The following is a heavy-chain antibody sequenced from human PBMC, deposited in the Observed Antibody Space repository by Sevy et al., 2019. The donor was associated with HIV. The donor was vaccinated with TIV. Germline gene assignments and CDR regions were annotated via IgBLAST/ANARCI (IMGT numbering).Heavy chain of an antibody. J-gene: IGHJ3*02. CDR2: ISGSGHST. V-gene: IGHV3-23*01. CDR1: GFIFSSFA. Sequence: GGSVRLSCAAYGFIFSSFAMSWVRQAPGKGLEWVSAISGSGHSTYNAASVKGRFIISRDISKNTLYLSMNSLRAEDMDVYYCAKEGNFRSGRDTFDIWGQGTTVTVSS. D-gene: IGHD3-3*01. CDR3: AKEGNFRSGRDTFDI.